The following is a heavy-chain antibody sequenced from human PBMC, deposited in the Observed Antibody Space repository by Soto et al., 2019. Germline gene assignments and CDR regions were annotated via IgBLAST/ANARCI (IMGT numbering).Heavy chain of an antibody. CDR3: ARDPKTSGGQHWAFNYFDS. D-gene: IGHD7-27*01. CDR1: GFSFSISP. V-gene: IGHV3-30-3*01. J-gene: IGHJ4*02. Sequence: PGGSLRLSCAASGFSFSISPMHWVRQAPGKGPEWVALISYDGTNKFYADSEKGRFTISRDNSKSTLYLQVDSLRPEDAAVYYCARDPKTSGGQHWAFNYFDSWGQGTLVTVSS. CDR2: ISYDGTNK.